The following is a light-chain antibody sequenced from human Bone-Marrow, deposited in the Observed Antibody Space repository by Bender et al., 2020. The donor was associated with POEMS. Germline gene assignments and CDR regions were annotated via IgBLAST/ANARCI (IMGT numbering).Light chain of an antibody. CDR2: GNN. V-gene: IGLV1-40*01. Sequence: QSVLTQPPSVSGAPGQRVTISCTGSSSNIGAGYDVHWYQQFPGTAPKLLIYGNNNRPSGVPDRFSGSKSGNTASLTISGLQAEDEADYYCSSYTSSSTLVFGGGTRLTVL. CDR1: SSNIGAGYD. CDR3: SSYTSSSTLV. J-gene: IGLJ2*01.